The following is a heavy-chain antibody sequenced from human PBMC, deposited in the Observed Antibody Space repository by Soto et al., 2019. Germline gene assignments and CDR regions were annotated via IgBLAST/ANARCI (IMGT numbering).Heavy chain of an antibody. Sequence: TLSLTCAVSGVSVRSYVSSGGFAWSWIRQPPGKGLEWIGYIYQSGRTYYNPSLKSRVTLSVDRSKNQFSLRLSSVTAADTAVYYCARLVTASAGSWFDPWGQGNLVTVSS. V-gene: IGHV4-30-2*01. CDR1: GVSVRSYVSSGGFA. CDR3: ARLVTASAGSWFDP. CDR2: IYQSGRT. J-gene: IGHJ5*02. D-gene: IGHD2-21*02.